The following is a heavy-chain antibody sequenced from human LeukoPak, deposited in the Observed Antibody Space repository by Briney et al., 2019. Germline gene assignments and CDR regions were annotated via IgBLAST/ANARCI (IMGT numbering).Heavy chain of an antibody. CDR2: INHSGST. V-gene: IGHV4-34*01. CDR1: GGSFSGYY. CDR3: ARGSGSYYMDV. D-gene: IGHD1-26*01. Sequence: SEXLSLTCAVYGGSFSGYYWSWIRQPPGKGLEWIGEINHSGSTNYKPSITSRGDISVETRKKKRSLKLSSVTAADTAVYYCARGSGSYYMDVWGKGTTVTVSS. J-gene: IGHJ6*03.